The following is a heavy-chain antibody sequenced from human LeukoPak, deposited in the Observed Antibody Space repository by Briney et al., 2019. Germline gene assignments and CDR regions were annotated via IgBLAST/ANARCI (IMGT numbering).Heavy chain of an antibody. V-gene: IGHV4-4*07. D-gene: IGHD6-19*01. Sequence: SETLSLTCIVSGGSISSYYWSWIRQPAGKGLEWIGRIYTSGSTNYNPSLKSRVTMLVDTSKNQFSLKLSSVTAADTAVYYCASTPRRSSGWFFFDYWGQGTLVTVSS. CDR1: GGSISSYY. CDR2: IYTSGST. CDR3: ASTPRRSSGWFFFDY. J-gene: IGHJ4*02.